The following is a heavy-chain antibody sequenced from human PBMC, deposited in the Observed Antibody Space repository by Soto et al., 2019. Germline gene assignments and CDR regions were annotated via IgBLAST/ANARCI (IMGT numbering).Heavy chain of an antibody. Sequence: GGSLRLSCAASGFIFNSYWMHWVRQAPGKGPVWVSRISSDGSTTSLADSVKGRFTISRDNAKNTLYLQMNSLRAEDTAVYYCVRGGRYSGSRDAFDIWGQGTMVTVSS. CDR3: VRGGRYSGSRDAFDI. V-gene: IGHV3-74*01. CDR2: ISSDGSTT. D-gene: IGHD1-26*01. CDR1: GFIFNSYW. J-gene: IGHJ3*02.